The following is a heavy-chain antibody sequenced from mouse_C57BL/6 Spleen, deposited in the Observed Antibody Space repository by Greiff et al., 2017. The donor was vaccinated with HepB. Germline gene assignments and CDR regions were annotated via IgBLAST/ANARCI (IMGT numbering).Heavy chain of an antibody. D-gene: IGHD2-4*01. CDR2: IYPGDGDT. CDR3: ARSSDYDGSYYAMDY. Sequence: VQLVESGAELVKPGASVKISCKASGYAFSSYWMNWVKQRPGKGLEWIGQIYPGDGDTNYNGKFKGKATLTADKSSSTAYMQLSSLTSEDSAVYFCARSSDYDGSYYAMDYWGQGTSVTVSS. J-gene: IGHJ4*01. V-gene: IGHV1-80*01. CDR1: GYAFSSYW.